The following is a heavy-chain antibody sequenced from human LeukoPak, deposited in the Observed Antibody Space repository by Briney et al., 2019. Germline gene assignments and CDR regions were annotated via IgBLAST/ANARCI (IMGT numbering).Heavy chain of an antibody. D-gene: IGHD2-15*01. CDR3: AGAKDYWYFDL. CDR2: IYSGGST. J-gene: IGHJ2*01. CDR1: GFTVSSNY. Sequence: GGSLRLSCAASGFTVSSNYMSWVRQAPGKGLKWVSVIYSGGSTYYADSVKGRFTISRDNSKNTLYLQMNSLRAEDTAVYYCAGAKDYWYFDLWGRGTLVTVSS. V-gene: IGHV3-53*01.